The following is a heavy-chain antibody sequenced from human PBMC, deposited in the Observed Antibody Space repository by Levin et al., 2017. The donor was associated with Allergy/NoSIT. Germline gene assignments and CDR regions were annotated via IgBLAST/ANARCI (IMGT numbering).Heavy chain of an antibody. CDR2: VYWDDDY. Sequence: GSGPTLVKPTQTLTLTCTFSGFSVTTRGVGVGWIRQPPGKALEWLALVYWDDDYRYSPSLKSRLTITKDTSKNQVVLTMTNMDPVDTATYYCAHRLAAAGAFNYWGQGTLVTV. V-gene: IGHV2-5*02. D-gene: IGHD6-13*01. CDR1: GFSVTTRGVG. CDR3: AHRLAAAGAFNY. J-gene: IGHJ4*02.